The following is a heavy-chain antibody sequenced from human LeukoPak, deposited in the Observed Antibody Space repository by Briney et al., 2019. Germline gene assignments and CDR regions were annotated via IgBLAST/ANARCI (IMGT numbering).Heavy chain of an antibody. CDR1: GFTFSNYG. CDR2: ISGSGGST. Sequence: GGSLRLSCAASGFTFSNYGMHWVRQAPGKGLEWVSAISGSGGSTYYADSVKGRFTISRDNSKNTLYLQMNSLRAEDTAVYYCAERSSYYYAPGDYFDYWGQGTLVTVSS. V-gene: IGHV3-23*01. J-gene: IGHJ4*02. CDR3: AERSSYYYAPGDYFDY. D-gene: IGHD3-10*01.